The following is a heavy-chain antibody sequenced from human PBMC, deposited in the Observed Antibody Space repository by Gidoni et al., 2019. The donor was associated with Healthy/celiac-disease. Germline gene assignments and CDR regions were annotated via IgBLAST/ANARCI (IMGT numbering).Heavy chain of an antibody. CDR2: IYYSGST. J-gene: IGHJ4*02. CDR1: GGPISSYY. D-gene: IGHD6-19*01. CDR3: ARRGSSGWSGVFDY. Sequence: TLSLTCPVSGGPISSYYWSWIRQPPGKGLEWIGYIYYSGSTNYNPSLQSRVTISVDTSKNQFSLKLSAVTAADTAVYYCARRGSSGWSGVFDYWGQGTLVTVSS. V-gene: IGHV4-59*08.